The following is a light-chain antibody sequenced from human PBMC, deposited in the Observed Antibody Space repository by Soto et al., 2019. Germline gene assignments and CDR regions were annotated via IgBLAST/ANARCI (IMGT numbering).Light chain of an antibody. CDR2: SNN. CDR3: AAWDDSLNGPV. CDR1: SSNIGRNT. V-gene: IGLV1-44*01. J-gene: IGLJ3*02. Sequence: QSVLTQPPSASVTPGQRVTISCSGSSSNIGRNTGNWYQQLPGTAPKLLIYSNNQRPSGVPDRFSGSKSGTSASLAISGLQSEDEADYYCAAWDDSLNGPVFGGGTKVTVL.